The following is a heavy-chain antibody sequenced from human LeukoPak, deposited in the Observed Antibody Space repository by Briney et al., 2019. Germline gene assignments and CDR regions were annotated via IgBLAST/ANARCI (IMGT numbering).Heavy chain of an antibody. CDR1: GFTISENY. CDR2: IYSGGST. D-gene: IGHD4-23*01. J-gene: IGHJ6*02. Sequence: PGGSLRLSCEASGFTISENYMSWVGQAQGKGLEGVSVIYSGGSTYYADSVKGRFTISRDISKNTVYLQMTSLRAEDTAVYYCASAVAKASYWYGMDVWGQGTTVTVSS. CDR3: ASAVAKASYWYGMDV. V-gene: IGHV3-53*01.